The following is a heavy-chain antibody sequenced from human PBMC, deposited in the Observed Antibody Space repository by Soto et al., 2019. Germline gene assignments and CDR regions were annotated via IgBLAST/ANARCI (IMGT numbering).Heavy chain of an antibody. V-gene: IGHV5-10-1*01. CDR2: IDPSDSYT. CDR1: GYSFTSYC. D-gene: IGHD3-9*01. CDR3: ARHYNILTGYDY. J-gene: IGHJ4*02. Sequence: EVQLVQSGAEVKKPGESLRISCKGSGYSFTSYCISWVRQMPGKGLEWMGRIDPSDSYTNYSPSFQGHVTISADKSISTAYLQWSSLKASDTAIYYCARHYNILTGYDYWGQGTLVTVSS.